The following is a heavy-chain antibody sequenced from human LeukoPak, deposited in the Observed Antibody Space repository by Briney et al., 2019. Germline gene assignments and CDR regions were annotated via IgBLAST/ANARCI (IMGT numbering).Heavy chain of an antibody. CDR1: GGTFSSYD. CDR3: ARARTTSLRAAPVGDY. CDR2: IIPIFGTA. V-gene: IGHV1-69*13. D-gene: IGHD1-14*01. Sequence: SVKVSFKASGGTFSSYDISWLRQAPGQGLEWMGGIIPIFGTANYAQKFQGRVTITADESTSTAYMELSSLRSDDTAIYYCARARTTSLRAAPVGDYGGQGTLVTVSS. J-gene: IGHJ4*02.